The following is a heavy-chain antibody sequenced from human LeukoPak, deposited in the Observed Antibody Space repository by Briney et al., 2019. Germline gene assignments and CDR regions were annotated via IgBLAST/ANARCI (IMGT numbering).Heavy chain of an antibody. J-gene: IGHJ4*02. V-gene: IGHV3-7*01. Sequence: GGSLRLSCAVSGFSFRSHWMSWVRQAPGKGREGVANKKQDGIEKYYVDSVKGRFTISRDNAKNSLYLQMDSLRVEDTAVYYCARVKGYSGSFNRDFDYWGQGTLVTVSS. D-gene: IGHD1-26*01. CDR3: ARVKGYSGSFNRDFDY. CDR2: KKQDGIEK. CDR1: GFSFRSHW.